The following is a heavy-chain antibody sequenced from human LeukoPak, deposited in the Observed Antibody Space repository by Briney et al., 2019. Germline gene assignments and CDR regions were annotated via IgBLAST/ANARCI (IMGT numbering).Heavy chain of an antibody. Sequence: SETLSLTCTVSGGSISSYYWSWIRQPPGKGLEWIGYIYYSGSTNYNPSLKRRVTISVDTSKNQFSLKLSSVTAADTAVYYCARTSGDTIFGDIDYWGQGTLVTVSS. V-gene: IGHV4-59*01. CDR2: IYYSGST. CDR3: ARTSGDTIFGDIDY. D-gene: IGHD3-3*01. J-gene: IGHJ4*02. CDR1: GGSISSYY.